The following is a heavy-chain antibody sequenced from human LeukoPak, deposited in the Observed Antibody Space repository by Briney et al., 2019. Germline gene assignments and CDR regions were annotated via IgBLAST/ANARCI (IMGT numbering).Heavy chain of an antibody. D-gene: IGHD3-22*01. CDR3: AREGSSGYYSPTYYYYGMDV. J-gene: IGHJ6*02. CDR1: GGSISSGGYY. Sequence: SETLSLTCTVSGGSISSGGYYWSWIRQHPGKGLEWIGYIYYSGSTYYNPSLKSRVTISVDTSKNQFSLKLSSVTAADTAVYYCAREGSSGYYSPTYYYYGMDVWGQGTAVTVSS. CDR2: IYYSGST. V-gene: IGHV4-31*03.